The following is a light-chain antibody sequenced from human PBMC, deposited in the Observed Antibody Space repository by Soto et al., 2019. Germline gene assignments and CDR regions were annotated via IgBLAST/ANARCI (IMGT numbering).Light chain of an antibody. CDR1: SSDVGSYNL. Sequence: QSALTQPASVSGSPGQSITISCTGTSSDVGSYNLVSWYQQPPGEAPKLMIYEGSKRPSGVSNRFSGSKSGNTASLTISGLQAEDEADYYCSSYTSSSTYVFGTGTQLTVL. V-gene: IGLV2-14*02. CDR2: EGS. J-gene: IGLJ1*01. CDR3: SSYTSSSTYV.